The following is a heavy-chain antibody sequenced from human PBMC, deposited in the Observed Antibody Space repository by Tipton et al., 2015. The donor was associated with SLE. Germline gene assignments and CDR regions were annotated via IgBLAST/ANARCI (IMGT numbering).Heavy chain of an antibody. D-gene: IGHD1-7*01. CDR1: GFTFSSYA. CDR2: ISGSGGST. CDR3: AKDLTRSGITGTTWYFDL. Sequence: SLRLSCAASGFTFSSYAMSWVRQAPGKGLEWVSAISGSGGSTYYADSVKGRFTISRDNSKNTLYLQMNSLRAEDTAVYYCAKDLTRSGITGTTWYFDLWGRGTLVTVSS. V-gene: IGHV3-23*01. J-gene: IGHJ2*01.